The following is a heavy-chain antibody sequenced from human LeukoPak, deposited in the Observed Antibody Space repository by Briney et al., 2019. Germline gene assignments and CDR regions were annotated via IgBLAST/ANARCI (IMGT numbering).Heavy chain of an antibody. CDR2: ISYDGSNK. CDR1: GFTFSSYA. J-gene: IGHJ4*02. V-gene: IGHV3-30-3*01. CDR3: AREGVVVTASFDY. D-gene: IGHD2-21*02. Sequence: GGSLRLSCVASGFTFSSYAMHWVRQAPGKGLEWVAVISYDGSNKYYADSVKGRFTISRDNSKNTLYLQMNSLRAEDTAVYYCAREGVVVTASFDYWGQGTLVTVSS.